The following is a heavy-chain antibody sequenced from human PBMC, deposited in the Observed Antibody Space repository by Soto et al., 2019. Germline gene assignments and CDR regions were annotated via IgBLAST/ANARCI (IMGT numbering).Heavy chain of an antibody. V-gene: IGHV4-39*01. CDR3: TRHHPHHYDSSGYFDY. D-gene: IGHD3-22*01. Sequence: PSETVSLTCTVSDGCISTSSYYWGWIRQSPGKGLEWIGTIFYTGRTYYNPSLESRVTLSVDTSKNQFSLHLTSVTAADTAVYYCTRHHPHHYDSSGYFDYWGQG. CDR1: DGCISTSSYY. CDR2: IFYTGRT. J-gene: IGHJ4*02.